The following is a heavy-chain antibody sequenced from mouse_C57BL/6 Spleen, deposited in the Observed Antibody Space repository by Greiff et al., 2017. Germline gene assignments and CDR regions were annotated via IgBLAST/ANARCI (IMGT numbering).Heavy chain of an antibody. CDR3: ARFYDYAEAWFAY. CDR2: IYPGDGDT. D-gene: IGHD2-4*01. V-gene: IGHV1-82*01. CDR1: GYAFSSSW. Sequence: QVQLQQSGPELVKPGASVKICCKASGYAFSSSWMNWVKQRPGKGLEWIGRIYPGDGDTNYNGKFKGKATLTADKSSSTAYMQLSSLTSEDSAVYFCARFYDYAEAWFAYWRQGTLVTVSA. J-gene: IGHJ3*01.